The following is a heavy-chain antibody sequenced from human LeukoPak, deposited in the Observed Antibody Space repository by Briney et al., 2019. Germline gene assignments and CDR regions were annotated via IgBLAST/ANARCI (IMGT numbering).Heavy chain of an antibody. J-gene: IGHJ4*02. V-gene: IGHV4-59*01. Sequence: SETLSLTCTVSGGSISSYYWSWIRQPSGKGLEWIGYIYYSGSTNYNPSLKSRVTISVDTSKNQFSLKLSSVTAADTAVYYCARSPRLIAAAGTQFIFFDYWGQGTLVTVSS. CDR3: ARSPRLIAAAGTQFIFFDY. D-gene: IGHD6-13*01. CDR1: GGSISSYY. CDR2: IYYSGST.